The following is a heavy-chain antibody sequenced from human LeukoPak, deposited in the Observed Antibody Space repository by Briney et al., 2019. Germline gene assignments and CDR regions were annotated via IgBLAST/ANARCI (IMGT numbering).Heavy chain of an antibody. Sequence: PGGSLRLSCAASGFTFSGYAMSWVRQAPGKGLEWVSAVNGGNSDTNYAESVKGRFTISRDNSRNTLYLQMNSLRAEDTAVYYCAKDLLRWAFDYWGQGTLVTVSS. J-gene: IGHJ4*02. D-gene: IGHD2-15*01. CDR1: GFTFSGYA. CDR3: AKDLLRWAFDY. CDR2: VNGGNSDT. V-gene: IGHV3-23*01.